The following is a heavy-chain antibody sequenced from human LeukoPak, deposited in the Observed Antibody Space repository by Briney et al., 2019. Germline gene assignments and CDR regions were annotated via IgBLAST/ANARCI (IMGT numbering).Heavy chain of an antibody. V-gene: IGHV4-59*01. CDR1: GGSISGYY. Sequence: LSETLSLTCTVSGGSISGYYLSWIRQSPGKGLEWIGYIYDSGSTNYNPSLRSRVVMAVDTSKTQVSLKVRSVTAADTAVYYCARGWDTGYGYYGMDVWGQGTTVTVSS. CDR3: ARGWDTGYGYYGMDV. CDR2: IYDSGST. J-gene: IGHJ6*02. D-gene: IGHD5-18*01.